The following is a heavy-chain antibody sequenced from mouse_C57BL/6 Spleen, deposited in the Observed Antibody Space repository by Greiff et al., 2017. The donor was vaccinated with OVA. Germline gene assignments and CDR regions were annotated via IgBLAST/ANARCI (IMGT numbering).Heavy chain of an antibody. CDR1: GYTFTSYW. J-gene: IGHJ3*01. V-gene: IGHV1-59*01. CDR2: IDPSDSYT. Sequence: VQLQQPGAELVRPGTSVKLSCKASGYTFTSYWMHWVKQRPGQGLEWIGVIDPSDSYTNYNQKFKGKATLTVDTSSSTAYMQLSSLTSEDSAVYFCGGGSAWFAYWGQGTLVTVSS. D-gene: IGHD1-2*01. CDR3: GGGSAWFAY.